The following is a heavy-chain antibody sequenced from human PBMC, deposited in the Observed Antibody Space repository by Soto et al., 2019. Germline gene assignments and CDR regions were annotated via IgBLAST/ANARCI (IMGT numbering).Heavy chain of an antibody. D-gene: IGHD1-26*01. V-gene: IGHV3-15*07. CDR3: TAGVVGNTIGMEA. CDR1: GYNFNYAW. Sequence: EVELVESGGGLVEPGGSLRLSCAGSGYNFNYAWMNWIRQAPGKGLEWVGLIKSQAYGGTTDHAAPVKGRFSLSRDDAKNILYLEKKSLETEDTGTYECTAGVVGNTIGMEAWGQGTTVIVSS. CDR2: IKSQAYGGTT. J-gene: IGHJ6*02.